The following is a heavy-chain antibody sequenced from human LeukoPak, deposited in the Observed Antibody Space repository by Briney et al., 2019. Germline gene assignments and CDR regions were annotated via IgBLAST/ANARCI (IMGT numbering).Heavy chain of an antibody. J-gene: IGHJ4*02. CDR1: GFTFSRYE. V-gene: IGHV3-48*03. CDR2: IAGSGGAI. Sequence: GGSLRLSCEASGFTFSRYEMNWVRQAPGEGLEWISYIAGSGGAIYYADSVKGRFTISRDNAKNSLYLQMNSLRADDTAVYYCATGENYWWKAFDNWGQGTLVSVSS. CDR3: ATGENYWWKAFDN. D-gene: IGHD2-8*02.